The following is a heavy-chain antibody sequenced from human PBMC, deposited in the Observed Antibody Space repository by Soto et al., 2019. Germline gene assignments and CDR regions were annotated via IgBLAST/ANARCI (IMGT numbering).Heavy chain of an antibody. J-gene: IGHJ4*02. V-gene: IGHV3-33*01. CDR1: GFTFSRQA. D-gene: IGHD2-15*01. Sequence: QVQLVVSGGGVVQPERSLRLSCAASGFTFSRQAMHWVRQAPGRGLEWVAVIWYHGIDKYYADSVKGRFTISRDNSKNTVYLQMNSLRGEDTAVYYCATGFLGLCTGGNCPLDYWGQGTLVTVSS. CDR2: IWYHGIDK. CDR3: ATGFLGLCTGGNCPLDY.